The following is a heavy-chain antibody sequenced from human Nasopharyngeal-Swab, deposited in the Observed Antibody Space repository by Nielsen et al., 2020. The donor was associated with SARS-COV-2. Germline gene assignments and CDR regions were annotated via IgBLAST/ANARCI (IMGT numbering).Heavy chain of an antibody. CDR3: TRAGNYRRDY. Sequence: GESLKISCAASGFTFSTYWMHWVRQAPGEGLVWVSRINEDGKSISYADSLRGRFTVSRDNAKNTLYLQMDGLRAEDTAVYYCTRAGNYRRDYWGPGTLVTVSS. CDR1: GFTFSTYW. D-gene: IGHD3-22*01. CDR2: INEDGKSI. V-gene: IGHV3-74*01. J-gene: IGHJ4*02.